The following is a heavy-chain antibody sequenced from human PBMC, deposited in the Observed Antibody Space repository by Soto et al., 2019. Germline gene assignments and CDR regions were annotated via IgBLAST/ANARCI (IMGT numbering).Heavy chain of an antibody. CDR3: ARGGYYDNSWGKLSHYGLDV. J-gene: IGHJ6*02. CDR2: ISPYNDYT. Sequence: QVQLAQSANEVKKPGASVRVSCKAAGYTFIRYGIAWVRQAPGQGLEWMGWISPYNDYTVYAQKFQGRVSITADTSTRTVYMTLSGLKSEDTAVYYCARGGYYDNSWGKLSHYGLDVWGQGTSVSVSS. V-gene: IGHV1-18*01. D-gene: IGHD3-16*01. CDR1: GYTFIRYG.